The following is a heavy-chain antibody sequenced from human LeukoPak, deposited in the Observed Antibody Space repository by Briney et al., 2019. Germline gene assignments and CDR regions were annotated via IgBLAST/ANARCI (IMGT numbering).Heavy chain of an antibody. Sequence: GGSLRLSCAASGFTFSSYALSWVRQAPGKGLEWVSAISGSGGSTYYADSVKGRFTISRDNSKNTLYLQMNSLRAEDTAVYYCAKDLGYCTNGVCYIFDYWGQGTLVTVSS. V-gene: IGHV3-23*01. J-gene: IGHJ4*02. D-gene: IGHD2-8*01. CDR3: AKDLGYCTNGVCYIFDY. CDR2: ISGSGGST. CDR1: GFTFSSYA.